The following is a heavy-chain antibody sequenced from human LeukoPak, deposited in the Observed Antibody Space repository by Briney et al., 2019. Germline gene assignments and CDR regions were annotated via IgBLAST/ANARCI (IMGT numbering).Heavy chain of an antibody. D-gene: IGHD3-16*01. V-gene: IGHV3-7*01. Sequence: GGSLRLSCAASGFIFSTHWMNWVRQAPGKGLEWVANIKQDGSETHYVDSVKGRFTISRDNTKNSLYLQMNSLRAEDTAVYYCLGGSGSLPDFWGQGVLVTVSS. CDR2: IKQDGSET. J-gene: IGHJ4*02. CDR1: GFIFSTHW. CDR3: LGGSGSLPDF.